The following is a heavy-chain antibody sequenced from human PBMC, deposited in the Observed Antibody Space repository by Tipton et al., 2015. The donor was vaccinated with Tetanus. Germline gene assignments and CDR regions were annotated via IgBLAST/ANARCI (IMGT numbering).Heavy chain of an antibody. D-gene: IGHD4-17*01. CDR2: IGDPRTVI. J-gene: IGHJ4*02. V-gene: IGHV3-48*01. CDR1: GFPFHSYH. Sequence: GSLRLSCATSGFPFHSYHMAWVRQAPGKGLEWISYIGDPRTVIQYADSVKGRFTISRDNSRNTLYLQMSSLRAEDTAVYYCAKTISNDYVAAWGQGTLVTVSS. CDR3: AKTISNDYVAA.